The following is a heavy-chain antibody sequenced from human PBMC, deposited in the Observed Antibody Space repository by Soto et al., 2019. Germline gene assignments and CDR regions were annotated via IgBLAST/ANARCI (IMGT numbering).Heavy chain of an antibody. J-gene: IGHJ4*02. D-gene: IGHD1-1*01. V-gene: IGHV2-5*02. CDR3: AHYDEPTYPFDY. CDR1: GFSLSTSGVG. CDR2: IYWDDDK. Sequence: SGPTLVNPTLTLTLTCTFSGFSLSTSGVGVGWIRQPPGKALEWLALIYWDDDKRYSPSLKSRLTITKDTSKNQVVLTMTNMDPVDTAVYCCAHYDEPTYPFDYWGQGTLVTVSS.